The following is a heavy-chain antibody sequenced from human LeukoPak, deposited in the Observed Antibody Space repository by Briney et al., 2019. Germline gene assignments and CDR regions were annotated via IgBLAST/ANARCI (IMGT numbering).Heavy chain of an antibody. CDR3: ARLGQGYCSSTSCDAFDI. V-gene: IGHV4-59*08. D-gene: IGHD2-2*01. CDR2: IYYSGST. J-gene: IGHJ3*02. CDR1: GGSISSYY. Sequence: SETLSLTCTVSGGSISSYYWSWIRQPPGKGLEWIGYIYYSGSTNYNPSLKSRVTISVDTSKNRFSLKLSSVTAADTAVYYCARLGQGYCSSTSCDAFDIWGQGTMVTVSS.